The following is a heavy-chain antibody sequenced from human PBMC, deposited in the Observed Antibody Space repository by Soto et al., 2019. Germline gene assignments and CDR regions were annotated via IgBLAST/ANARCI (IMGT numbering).Heavy chain of an antibody. Sequence: PSQTLSLTCAISGDSVSSNSAAWSWIRQSPSRGLEWLGRTFYRSKWYNDYAVSVKGRITINPDTSKNQFSLKLTSVTAADTAVYYCARDKITGLFDYWGQGTLVTVSS. CDR2: TFYRSKWYN. D-gene: IGHD2-8*02. CDR3: ARDKITGLFDY. J-gene: IGHJ4*02. CDR1: GDSVSSNSAA. V-gene: IGHV6-1*01.